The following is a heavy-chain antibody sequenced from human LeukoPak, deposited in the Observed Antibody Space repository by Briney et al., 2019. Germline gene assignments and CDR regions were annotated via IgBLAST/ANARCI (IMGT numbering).Heavy chain of an antibody. V-gene: IGHV3-7*03. CDR3: ARGSGWYHFDY. D-gene: IGHD6-19*01. Sequence: GGSLRLSCAASGFIFSSYWMTWVRQAPGKGLEWVANIKQGGSENSYVDSVKGRFTISRDNAKNSLYLQMNSLRAEDTAVYYCARGSGWYHFDYWGQGTLVTVSS. CDR2: IKQGGSEN. J-gene: IGHJ4*02. CDR1: GFIFSSYW.